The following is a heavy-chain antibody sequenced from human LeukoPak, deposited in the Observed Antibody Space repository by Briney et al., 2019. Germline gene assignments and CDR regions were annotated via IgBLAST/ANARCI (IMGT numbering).Heavy chain of an antibody. Sequence: SETLSLTCNVSGGSTSTSNCHWGWIRQSPGKGLEWIGSISYSGSANYNPSLKSRVTVSVDTSKNQFSLKLSSVSATDTAIYYCANYLTGTMRDSWGQGTLVTVSS. V-gene: IGHV4-39*01. CDR1: GGSTSTSNCH. CDR2: ISYSGSA. D-gene: IGHD4-17*01. CDR3: ANYLTGTMRDS. J-gene: IGHJ4*02.